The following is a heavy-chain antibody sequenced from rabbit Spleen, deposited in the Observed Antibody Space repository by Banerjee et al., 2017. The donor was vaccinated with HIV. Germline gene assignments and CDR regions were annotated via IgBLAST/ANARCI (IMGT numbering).Heavy chain of an antibody. CDR3: ARDSGTSFSSYGMDL. CDR2: IDTGSSGFT. J-gene: IGHJ6*01. D-gene: IGHD8-1*01. V-gene: IGHV1S40*01. CDR1: GVSFTSNYY. Sequence: QSLEESGGDLVKPGASLTLTCTASGVSFTSNYYMCWVRQAPGKGLEWIACIDTGSSGFTYFASWAKGRFTISKTSSTTVTLQVTSLTAADTATYFCARDSGTSFSSYGMDLGGQGTLVTVS.